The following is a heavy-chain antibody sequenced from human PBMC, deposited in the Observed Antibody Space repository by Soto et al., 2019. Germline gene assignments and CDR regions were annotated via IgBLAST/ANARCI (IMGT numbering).Heavy chain of an antibody. CDR1: GFTFSSYG. CDR3: AKFAIPYDYYYYMDV. J-gene: IGHJ6*03. Sequence: GGSLRLSCAASGFTFSSYGMHWVRQAPGKGLEWVAVISYDGSNKYYADSVKGRFTISRDNSKNTLYLQMNSLRAEDTAVYYCAKFAIPYDYYYYMDVWGKGTTVTVSS. CDR2: ISYDGSNK. D-gene: IGHD2-21*01. V-gene: IGHV3-30*18.